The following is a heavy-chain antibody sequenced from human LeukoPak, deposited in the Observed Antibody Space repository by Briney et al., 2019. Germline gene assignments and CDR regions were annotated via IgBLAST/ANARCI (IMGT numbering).Heavy chain of an antibody. V-gene: IGHV1-2*02. J-gene: IGHJ4*02. D-gene: IGHD1-26*01. CDR3: ARGSIVGATFDYFDY. CDR1: GYTFTDYY. CDR2: INPNSGGT. Sequence: ASVKVSCKASGYTFTDYYMHWVRQAPGQGLEWMGWINPNSGGTNYAQKFQGRVTMTRDTSISTAYMDLSRLRSDDTAVYYCARGSIVGATFDYFDYWGQGTLVTVSS.